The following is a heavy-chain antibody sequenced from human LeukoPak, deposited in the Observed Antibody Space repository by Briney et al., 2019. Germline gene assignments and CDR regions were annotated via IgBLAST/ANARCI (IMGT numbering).Heavy chain of an antibody. Sequence: SVKVSCKASGGTFSSYAISWVRQAPGQGLEWMGRIIPIFGTANYAQKFQGRVTITTDESTSTAYMELSILRSEDTAVYYCARDQDDSGGYYYYWGQGTLATVSP. V-gene: IGHV1-69*05. J-gene: IGHJ4*02. CDR2: IIPIFGTA. CDR1: GGTFSSYA. D-gene: IGHD3-22*01. CDR3: ARDQDDSGGYYYY.